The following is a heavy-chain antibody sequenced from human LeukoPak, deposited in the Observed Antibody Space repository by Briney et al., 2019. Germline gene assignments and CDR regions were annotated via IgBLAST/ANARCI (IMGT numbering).Heavy chain of an antibody. J-gene: IGHJ5*02. D-gene: IGHD1-26*01. CDR3: AKSAIVGATRYNWFDP. CDR2: ISGSGGST. V-gene: IGHV3-23*01. CDR1: GFTFSSYA. Sequence: GGSLRLSCAASGFTFSSYAMSWVRQAPGKGLEWVSAISGSGGSTYYADSVKGRFTISRDNSKNTLYLQMNSLRAEDTAVYYCAKSAIVGATRYNWFDPWGQGTLVTVS.